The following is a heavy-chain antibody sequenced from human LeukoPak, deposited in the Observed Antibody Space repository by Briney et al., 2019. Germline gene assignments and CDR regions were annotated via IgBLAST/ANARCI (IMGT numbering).Heavy chain of an antibody. CDR1: GFTFSSYA. CDR2: ISYDGSNK. Sequence: GGSLRLSCAASGFTFSSYAMHWVRQAPGKGLEWVAVISYDGSNKYYADSVKGRFTISRDNSKNTLCLQMNSLRAEDTAVYYCARVPPWQWLGGFDYWGQGTLVTVSS. CDR3: ARVPPWQWLGGFDY. D-gene: IGHD6-19*01. J-gene: IGHJ4*02. V-gene: IGHV3-30-3*01.